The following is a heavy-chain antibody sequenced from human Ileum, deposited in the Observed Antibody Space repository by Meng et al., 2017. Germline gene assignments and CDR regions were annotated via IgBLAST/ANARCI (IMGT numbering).Heavy chain of an antibody. Sequence: QVQLQESGPGLGKPAQTLSHKGTVSGGSITSGDYYWSWIRQPPGKGLEWIGYIFYTGATYSNPSLKSRVTVSLDTSKSQFSLKLSSVTAADTAIYYCVSERRRSYFFDYWGQGTLVTVSS. V-gene: IGHV4-30-4*01. CDR1: GGSITSGDYY. CDR2: IFYTGAT. J-gene: IGHJ4*02. CDR3: VSERRRSYFFDY.